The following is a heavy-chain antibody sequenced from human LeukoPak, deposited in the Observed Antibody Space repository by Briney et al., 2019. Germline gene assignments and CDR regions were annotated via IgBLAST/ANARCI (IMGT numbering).Heavy chain of an antibody. D-gene: IGHD4-23*01. CDR2: IYHSGST. CDR3: ARGVVTEQGHYYFDY. J-gene: IGHJ4*02. Sequence: PSETLSLTCAVSGGSISSGGYSWSWIRQPPGKGLEWIVYIYHSGSTYYNPSLKSRVTISVDRSKNQFSLKLSSVTAADTAVYYCARGVVTEQGHYYFDYWGQGTLVTVSS. CDR1: GGSISSGGYS. V-gene: IGHV4-30-2*01.